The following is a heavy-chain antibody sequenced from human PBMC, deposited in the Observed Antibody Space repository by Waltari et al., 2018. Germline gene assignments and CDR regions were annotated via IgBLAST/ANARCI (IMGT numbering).Heavy chain of an antibody. CDR1: GFTFSAYS. Sequence: EVQLVESGGGLVKPGGSLRLSWAASGFTFSAYSLQWVRQAPGTGLEWVSSISSSSTSIYYADSVRGRFTISRDNAKNSLYLQMNSLRAEDTAVYYCARGALYCSGGGCYPDYWGQGTLVTVSS. D-gene: IGHD2-15*01. CDR2: ISSSSTSI. V-gene: IGHV3-21*01. J-gene: IGHJ4*02. CDR3: ARGALYCSGGGCYPDY.